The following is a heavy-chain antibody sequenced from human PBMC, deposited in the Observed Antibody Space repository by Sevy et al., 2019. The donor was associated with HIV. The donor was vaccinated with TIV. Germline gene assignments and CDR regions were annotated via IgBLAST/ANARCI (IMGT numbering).Heavy chain of an antibody. CDR2: VYYTGTT. Sequence: SETLSLTCAVSGDSISSNNYYWGWIRQSPGKGLEWIGIVYYTGTTYYNPSLKSRVTISVDTSKSQFSLRLGSVTAADTAVYFCAGSNYNFWNGYYNPFDSWGQGTLVTVSS. V-gene: IGHV4-39*01. CDR1: GDSISSNNYY. J-gene: IGHJ4*02. CDR3: AGSNYNFWNGYYNPFDS. D-gene: IGHD3-3*01.